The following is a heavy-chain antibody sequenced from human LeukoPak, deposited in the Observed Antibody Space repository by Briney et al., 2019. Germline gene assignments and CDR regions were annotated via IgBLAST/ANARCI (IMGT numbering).Heavy chain of an antibody. V-gene: IGHV3-23*01. D-gene: IGHD2-21*02. CDR3: AKDHANTPVVTN. CDR2: ITGSGGNT. CDR1: GFTFSSNG. Sequence: GGSLRLSCAASGFTFSSNGMSWVRQAPGKGLEWVSTITGSGGNTYYAASVTGRFTVSRDNSKNTVDLQMNNLRVDDTAIYYCAKDHANTPVVTNWGQGILVSVSS. J-gene: IGHJ4*02.